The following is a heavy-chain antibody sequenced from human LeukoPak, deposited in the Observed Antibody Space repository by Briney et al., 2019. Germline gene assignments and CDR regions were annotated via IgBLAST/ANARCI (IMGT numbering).Heavy chain of an antibody. CDR2: IISSGGST. V-gene: IGHV3-64D*09. J-gene: IGHJ4*02. CDR3: VKVQEHYYCGS. CDR1: GFTFSSYA. Sequence: GGSLRLSCSASGFTFSSYAMYWVRRAPGKGLEYVSAIISSGGSTYYADSVKGRFTISRDNSKNTLYLQMSSLRAEDTAVYYCVKVQEHYYCGSWGQGTLVSVSS.